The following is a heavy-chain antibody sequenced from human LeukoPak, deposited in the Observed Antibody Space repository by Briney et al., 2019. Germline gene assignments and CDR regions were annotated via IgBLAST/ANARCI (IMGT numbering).Heavy chain of an antibody. CDR1: GWSFSGYY. J-gene: IGHJ3*02. D-gene: IGHD1-1*01. CDR2: IYYGGST. Sequence: SETLSLTCAVYGWSFSGYYWSWIRQPPGKGLEWIGYIYYGGSTNYNPSLKSRVTMSVDTSKNQFSLKLSSVTAADTAVYYCAREWATGMSTFDIWGQGTMVTVSS. CDR3: AREWATGMSTFDI. V-gene: IGHV4-59*01.